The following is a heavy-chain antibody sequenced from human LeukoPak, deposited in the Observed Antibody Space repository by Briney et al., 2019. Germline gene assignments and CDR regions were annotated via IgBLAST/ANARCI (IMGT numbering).Heavy chain of an antibody. D-gene: IGHD3-22*01. Sequence: SVKVSCKASGGTFSSYAISWVRQAPGQGLEWMGRIIPIFGTANYAQKFQGRVTITTDGSTSTAYMELSSLSSEDTAVYYCAVSRADSSGYYSDYWGQGTLVTVSS. V-gene: IGHV1-69*05. CDR3: AVSRADSSGYYSDY. CDR2: IIPIFGTA. CDR1: GGTFSSYA. J-gene: IGHJ4*02.